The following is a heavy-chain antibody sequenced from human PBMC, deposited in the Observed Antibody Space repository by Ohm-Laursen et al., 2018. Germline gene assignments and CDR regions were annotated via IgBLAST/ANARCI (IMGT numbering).Heavy chain of an antibody. CDR2: IDWDDDK. V-gene: IGHV2-70*12. D-gene: IGHD6-19*01. CDR1: GFSLSTSGMC. J-gene: IGHJ5*02. CDR3: AHSPLGAGLYWFDP. Sequence: TRTLTLTCTFSGFSLSTSGMCVSWIRQPPGKALEWLARIDWDDDKYYRTSLKTRLTISKDTSKNQVVLTMTNMDPVDTATYYCAHSPLGAGLYWFDPWGQGTLVTVSS.